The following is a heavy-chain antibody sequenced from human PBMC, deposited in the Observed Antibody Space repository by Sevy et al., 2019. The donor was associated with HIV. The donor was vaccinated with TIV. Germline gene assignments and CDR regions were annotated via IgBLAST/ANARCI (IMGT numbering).Heavy chain of an antibody. CDR2: IIPIFGTA. CDR1: GGTFSSYA. Sequence: ASVNVSCKASGGTFSSYAISWVRQAPGQGLEWMGGIIPIFGTANYAQKFQGRVTITADESTSTAYMELSSLRSEDTAVYYCARGYCISTSCYLPRSYYYYYYGMDVWGQGTTVTVSS. D-gene: IGHD2-2*01. J-gene: IGHJ6*02. CDR3: ARGYCISTSCYLPRSYYYYYYGMDV. V-gene: IGHV1-69*13.